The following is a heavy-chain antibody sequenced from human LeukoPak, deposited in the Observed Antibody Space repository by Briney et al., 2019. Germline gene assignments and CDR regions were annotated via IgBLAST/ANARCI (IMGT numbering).Heavy chain of an antibody. CDR3: ANDYRSGSFHDF. D-gene: IGHD3-10*01. Sequence: QPGGSLRLSCAASGFTFNSYWMVWFRQAPGKGLVWVSCINPDGSWTLHADSVKGRFTISRDYAKSTLYLQMNTLRAEDTAIYYCANDYRSGSFHDFWGQGTLVTVSS. CDR2: INPDGSWT. V-gene: IGHV3-74*01. J-gene: IGHJ4*02. CDR1: GFTFNSYW.